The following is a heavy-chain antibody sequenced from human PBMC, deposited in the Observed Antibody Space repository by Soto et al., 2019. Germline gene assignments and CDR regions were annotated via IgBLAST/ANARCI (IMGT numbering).Heavy chain of an antibody. CDR1: GASVNTGAYY. D-gene: IGHD1-7*01. J-gene: IGHJ1*01. CDR2: IFYSGDT. V-gene: IGHV4-30-4*01. CDR3: VGTGATDDF. Sequence: VQLQGSGPGLVKPSQTLSLTCTVSGASVNTGAYYWSYIRQPPGKGLEWLGYIFYSGDTYYTPSLKSRATISLNTSRNQFSLTLTSVTDADTAVYYCVGTGATDDFWGQGTLVTVSS.